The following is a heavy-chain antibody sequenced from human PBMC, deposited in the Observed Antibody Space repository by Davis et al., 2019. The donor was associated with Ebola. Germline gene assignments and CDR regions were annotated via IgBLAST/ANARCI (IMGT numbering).Heavy chain of an antibody. V-gene: IGHV3-48*02. Sequence: GESLKISCAASGFTFSDYAMSWVRQAPGKGLEWLSYISTGGTTTYYADSVRSRFSSSRDNAKSSLFLQMNSLRDEDTAVYYCARVNLWSRGWGMDVWGKGTTITVSS. CDR2: ISTGGTTT. J-gene: IGHJ6*03. CDR3: ARVNLWSRGWGMDV. CDR1: GFTFSDYA. D-gene: IGHD2-21*01.